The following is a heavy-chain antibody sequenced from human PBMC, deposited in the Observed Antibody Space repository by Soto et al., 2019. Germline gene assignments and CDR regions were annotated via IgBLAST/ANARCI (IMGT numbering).Heavy chain of an antibody. V-gene: IGHV3-53*04. CDR2: IYSGGST. CDR3: ASPAFYYYYYMDV. Sequence: GGSLRLSCAASGFTVSSNYMSWVRQAPGKGLEWVSVIYSGGSTYYADSVKGRFTISRHNSKNTLYLQMNSLRAEDTAVYYCASPAFYYYYYMDVWGKGTTVTVSS. J-gene: IGHJ6*03. CDR1: GFTVSSNY.